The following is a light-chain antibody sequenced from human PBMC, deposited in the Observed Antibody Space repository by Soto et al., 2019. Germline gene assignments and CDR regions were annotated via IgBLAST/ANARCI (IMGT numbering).Light chain of an antibody. CDR2: AAS. V-gene: IGKV1-27*01. J-gene: IGKJ1*01. CDR3: QKYDSVPWT. CDR1: QGISNY. Sequence: DIQMTQSPSSLSASVGDRVTITCRASQGISNYLGWYQQKPGEVPQLLIYAASTLHSGVPSRFSGSGSGTDFTLTIRSLPPEDVATYYCQKYDSVPWTFGQGTRVEIK.